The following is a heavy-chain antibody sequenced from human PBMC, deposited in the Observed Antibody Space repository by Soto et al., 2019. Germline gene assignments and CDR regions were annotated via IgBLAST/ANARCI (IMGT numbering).Heavy chain of an antibody. CDR2: ISAYNGNT. D-gene: IGHD3-16*01. Sequence: ASVKGSCKASGYTFTSYGISWVRQAPGQGLEWMGWISAYNGNTNYAQKFQGRVTMTADTSTSTAYMELSSLRSEDTAVYYCARSAYRVATFGVDYYYDGMDVWGQGTTVTVSS. CDR1: GYTFTSYG. CDR3: ARSAYRVATFGVDYYYDGMDV. J-gene: IGHJ6*02. V-gene: IGHV1-18*01.